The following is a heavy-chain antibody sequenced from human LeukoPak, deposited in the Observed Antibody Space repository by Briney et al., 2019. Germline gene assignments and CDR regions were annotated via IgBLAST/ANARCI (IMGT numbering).Heavy chain of an antibody. CDR3: ARVCCGWKYYYYYYGMDV. CDR1: GGSFSGYY. V-gene: IGHV4-34*01. J-gene: IGHJ6*02. Sequence: SETLSLTCAVYGGSFSGYYWSWIRQPPGKGLEWIGEINHSGSTNYNPPLKSRVTISVDTSKNQFSLKLSSVTAADTAVYYCARVCCGWKYYYYYYGMDVWGQGTTVTVSS. CDR2: INHSGST. D-gene: IGHD6-19*01.